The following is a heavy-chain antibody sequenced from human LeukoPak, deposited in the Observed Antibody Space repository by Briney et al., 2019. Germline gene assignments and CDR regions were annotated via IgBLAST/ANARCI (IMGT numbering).Heavy chain of an antibody. CDR1: GGSISSSSYY. J-gene: IGHJ4*02. CDR3: ARLPTAMGTSSDY. Sequence: SETLSLTCTVSGGSISSSSYYWGWIRQPPGKGLEWIGSIYYSGSTYYNPSLKSRVTISVDTSKNQFSLKLSSVTAADTAVYYCARLPTAMGTSSDYWGQGTLVTVSS. D-gene: IGHD5-18*01. CDR2: IYYSGST. V-gene: IGHV4-39*01.